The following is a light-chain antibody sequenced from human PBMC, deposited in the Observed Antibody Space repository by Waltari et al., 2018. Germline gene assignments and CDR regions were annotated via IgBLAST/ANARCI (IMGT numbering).Light chain of an antibody. V-gene: IGKV1-5*03. CDR2: KAS. CDR1: PSISSW. J-gene: IGKJ1*01. CDR3: QQYNSYPWT. Sequence: DIQMTQSPSTLSASVGDRVTITCRASPSISSWLAWYQHKPGKAPKLLIYKASSLESGVPSRFSGSGSGTEFTLTISSLQPDDFATYYCQQYNSYPWTFGQGTKVEIK.